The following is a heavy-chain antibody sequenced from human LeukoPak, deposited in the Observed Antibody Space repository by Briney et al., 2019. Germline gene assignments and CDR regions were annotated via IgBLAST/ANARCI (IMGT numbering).Heavy chain of an antibody. CDR1: GYTFTSYG. V-gene: IGHV1-18*01. CDR2: ISAYNGNT. J-gene: IGHJ3*02. CDR3: ARDVGRYYYDSSGPVDALDI. Sequence: ASVKVSCKASGYTFTSYGISWLRQAPGQGLEWMGWISAYNGNTNYAQKLQGRVTMTTDTSTSTAYMELRSLRSDDTAVYYCARDVGRYYYDSSGPVDALDIWGQGTMVTVSS. D-gene: IGHD3-22*01.